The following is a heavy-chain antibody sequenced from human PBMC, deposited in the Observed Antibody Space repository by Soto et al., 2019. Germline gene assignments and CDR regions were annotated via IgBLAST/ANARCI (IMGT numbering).Heavy chain of an antibody. CDR3: AGSTNYYLYYFDY. CDR2: IHSNGDT. D-gene: IGHD3-16*01. Sequence: PWGSLRLSCAASGFSVIGNYISLVRQAPGKGPEWISVIHSNGDTNYADSVKGRFSISRDKYKNTVYLQMNSLRAEDTAVYYCAGSTNYYLYYFDYWGQGTLVTVSS. V-gene: IGHV3-53*01. J-gene: IGHJ4*02. CDR1: GFSVIGNY.